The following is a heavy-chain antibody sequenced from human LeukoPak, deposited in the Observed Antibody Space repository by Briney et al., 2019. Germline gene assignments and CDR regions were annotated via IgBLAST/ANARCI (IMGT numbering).Heavy chain of an antibody. CDR2: INSDGSST. CDR3: ARSSGYSSGWYDY. V-gene: IGHV3-74*01. Sequence: PGGSLRLSCAASGFTFSSYWMHWVRQAPGKGLVWVSRINSDGSSTSYADSVKGRFTISRDNAKNTLYLQMNSLRAEDTAVYYCARSSGYSSGWYDYWGQGTLVTVSS. J-gene: IGHJ4*02. D-gene: IGHD6-19*01. CDR1: GFTFSSYW.